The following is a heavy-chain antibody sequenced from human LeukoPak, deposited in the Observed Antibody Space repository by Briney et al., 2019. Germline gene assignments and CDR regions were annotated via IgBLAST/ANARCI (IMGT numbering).Heavy chain of an antibody. D-gene: IGHD6-6*01. CDR3: ARDLISSSSLINFDP. V-gene: IGHV4-4*07. CDR2: IYTSGST. CDR1: GGSISSYY. Sequence: PSETLSLTCTVSGGSISSYYWSWIRQPAGKGLEWIGRIYTSGSTNYNPSLKSRVTMSVDTSKNQFSLKLSSVTAADTAVYYCARDLISSSSLINFDPWGREPWSPSPQ. J-gene: IGHJ5*02.